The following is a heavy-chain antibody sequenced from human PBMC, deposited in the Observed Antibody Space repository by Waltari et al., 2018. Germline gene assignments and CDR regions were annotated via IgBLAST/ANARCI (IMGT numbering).Heavy chain of an antibody. CDR1: GGSISSYY. Sequence: QVQLQESGPGLVKPSETLSLTCTVSGGSISSYYWSWIRQPPGKGLEWIGYIYYSGSTNYTPSLQSRFTISVDTSKNQFSRKLSSVTAADTAVYYCARSSGSYGAGAFDIWGQGTMVTVSS. D-gene: IGHD1-26*01. V-gene: IGHV4-59*01. CDR3: ARSSGSYGAGAFDI. J-gene: IGHJ3*02. CDR2: IYYSGST.